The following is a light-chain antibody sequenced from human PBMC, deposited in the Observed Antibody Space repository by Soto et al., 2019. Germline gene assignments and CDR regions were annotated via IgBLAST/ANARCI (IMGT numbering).Light chain of an antibody. CDR1: QSVSSSY. CDR2: DAS. V-gene: IGKV3D-20*02. J-gene: IGKJ5*01. Sequence: EIVLTQSPGTLSLSPGERATLSCRASQSVSSSYLARYQQKPGQAPRLLINDASSRPTDIPARFSGSGSGTDFTLTISSLEPEDFALYYCQQRSNWPITLGQGTRLEI. CDR3: QQRSNWPIT.